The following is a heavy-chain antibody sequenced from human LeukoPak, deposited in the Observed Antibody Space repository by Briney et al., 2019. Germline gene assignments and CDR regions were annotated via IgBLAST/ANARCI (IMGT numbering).Heavy chain of an antibody. V-gene: IGHV4-34*01. CDR2: ISDSGDT. J-gene: IGHJ4*02. CDR3: ASLGGDSGYELDY. Sequence: PSETLSLTCAVYGGSFSGYKWGWIRQSPGKGLEWIGEISDSGDTNYNPSLKSRVTISVDTSKNQFSLKLSSVTAADTAVYYCASLGGDSGYELDYWGQGTLVTVSS. D-gene: IGHD5-12*01. CDR1: GGSFSGYK.